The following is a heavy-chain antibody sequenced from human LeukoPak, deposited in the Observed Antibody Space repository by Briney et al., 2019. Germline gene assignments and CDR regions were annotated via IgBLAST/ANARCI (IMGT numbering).Heavy chain of an antibody. Sequence: GGSLRLSCVASGFTFSSHAMTWVRQAPGKGLQWVSSIHENGGNTYYADSVKGRFSISRDNSKNTLYLQMNSLRADDTAAYYCAKAFRQWLVGSGDYWGQGTLVTVSS. D-gene: IGHD6-19*01. CDR1: GFTFSSHA. CDR2: IHENGGNT. V-gene: IGHV3-23*01. J-gene: IGHJ4*02. CDR3: AKAFRQWLVGSGDY.